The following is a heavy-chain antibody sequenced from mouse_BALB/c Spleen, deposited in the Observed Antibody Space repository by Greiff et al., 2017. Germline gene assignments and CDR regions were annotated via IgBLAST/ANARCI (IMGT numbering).Heavy chain of an antibody. CDR2: INSNGGST. J-gene: IGHJ2*01. CDR3: ARGDYYEYYFDD. Sequence: EVQVVESGGGLVQPGGSLKLSCAASGFTFSSYGMSWVRQTPDKRLELVATINSNGGSTYYPDSVKGRFTITRDNAKNTLYLQMSSLKSEDTAMYYCARGDYYEYYFDDWGQGTTLTVSS. CDR1: GFTFSSYG. D-gene: IGHD1-1*01. V-gene: IGHV5-6-3*01.